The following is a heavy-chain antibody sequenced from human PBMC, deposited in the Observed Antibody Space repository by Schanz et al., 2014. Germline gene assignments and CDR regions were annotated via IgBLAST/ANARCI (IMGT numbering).Heavy chain of an antibody. V-gene: IGHV4-4*07. J-gene: IGHJ4*02. CDR3: ARGRVVPAAPEFDY. Sequence: QVQLQESGPGLVKPSETLSLTCTVSGGSISSYYWSWIRQPAGKGLEWIGRIYTSGSTNYNPSLKSRVTMSVDTSKNQFSLKLSSVTAADTAVYYCARGRVVPAAPEFDYWGQGILVTVSS. CDR2: IYTSGST. CDR1: GGSISSYY. D-gene: IGHD2-2*01.